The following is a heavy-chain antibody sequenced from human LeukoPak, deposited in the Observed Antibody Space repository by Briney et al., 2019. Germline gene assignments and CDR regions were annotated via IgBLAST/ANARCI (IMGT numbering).Heavy chain of an antibody. CDR2: ITASGGNT. D-gene: IGHD5-18*01. J-gene: IGHJ4*02. Sequence: PGGSLRLSCAASGFTFSSYAMGWVRQAPGKGLEWVSAITASGGNTYYADSVKGRFTISIDNSKNTLYLQVNSLRAEDTAVYYCAKGNGYSYGRYYFDYWGQGTLVTVSS. CDR3: AKGNGYSYGRYYFDY. CDR1: GFTFSSYA. V-gene: IGHV3-23*01.